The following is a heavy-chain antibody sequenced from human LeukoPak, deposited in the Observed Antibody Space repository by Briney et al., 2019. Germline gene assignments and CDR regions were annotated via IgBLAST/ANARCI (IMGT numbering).Heavy chain of an antibody. D-gene: IGHD4-17*01. CDR3: ARGRTTVTYFDY. CDR2: IIPIFGTA. V-gene: IGHV1-69*06. J-gene: IGHJ4*02. CDR1: GYTFASYD. Sequence: SVKVSCKASGYTFASYDINWVRQAPGQGLEWMGGIIPIFGTANYAQKFQGRVTITADKSTSTAYMELSSLRSEDTAVYYCARGRTTVTYFDYWGQGTLVTVSS.